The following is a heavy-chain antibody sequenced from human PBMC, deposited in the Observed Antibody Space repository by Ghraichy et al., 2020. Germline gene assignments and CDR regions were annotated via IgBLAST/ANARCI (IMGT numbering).Heavy chain of an antibody. CDR1: GFTFNKAW. Sequence: GESLNISCSGSGFTFNKAWMTWVRQGPGKGLEWVGRIKSTSDGGTTDYAAPVKGRFTITRDDSKNSVYLQMNSLKTEDTAVYYCARAGRKNYYLLYTVDVWGQGTTVTVSS. J-gene: IGHJ6*02. CDR3: ARAGRKNYYLLYTVDV. CDR2: IKSTSDGGTT. V-gene: IGHV3-15*01. D-gene: IGHD1-26*01.